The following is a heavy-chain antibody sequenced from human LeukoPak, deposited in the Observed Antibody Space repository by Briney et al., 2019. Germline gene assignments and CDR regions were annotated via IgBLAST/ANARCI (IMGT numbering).Heavy chain of an antibody. D-gene: IGHD2-2*01. CDR1: GYTFTSYG. CDR3: ARVPIVVVPAATMPDYYYYYMDV. CDR2: ISAYNGNT. J-gene: IGHJ6*03. Sequence: ASVKVSCKASGYTFTSYGISWVRQAPGQGLEWMGWISAYNGNTNYAQKLQGRVTMTTDTSTSTAYMELRSLRSDDTAVYYCARVPIVVVPAATMPDYYYYYMDVCGKGTTVTVSS. V-gene: IGHV1-18*01.